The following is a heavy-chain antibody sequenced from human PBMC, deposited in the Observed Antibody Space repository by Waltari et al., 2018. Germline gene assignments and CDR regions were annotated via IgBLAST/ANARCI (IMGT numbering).Heavy chain of an antibody. D-gene: IGHD3-10*01. V-gene: IGHV3-66*02. CDR1: GFNVSTHY. J-gene: IGHJ4*02. Sequence: EVQLVQSGGTLVQPGGSLRLSCVASGFNVSTHYMNWVRQAPGKGLEWVEVFYSDGRAFYKDSVEGRFTISRDTSRNVLFLQLNSLKTADTAVYYCARDWFLDYWGQGTLVSVS. CDR3: ARDWFLDY. CDR2: FYSDGRA.